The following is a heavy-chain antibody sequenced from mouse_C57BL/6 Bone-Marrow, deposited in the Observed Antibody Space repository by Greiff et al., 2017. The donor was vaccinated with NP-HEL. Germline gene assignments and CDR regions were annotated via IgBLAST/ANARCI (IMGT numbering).Heavy chain of an antibody. D-gene: IGHD2-12*01. V-gene: IGHV3-8*01. Sequence: EVMLVESGPGLVKPSQTLSLTCSVTGYSITSYYWNWIRKFPGNKLEYMGYISYSGSTYYNPSLKSRISITPDTYNNQYYLQLNSVTTEDTATDSYASDDGGNFAMDYWGQGTSVTVSS. J-gene: IGHJ4*01. CDR3: ASDDGGNFAMDY. CDR1: GYSITSYY. CDR2: ISYSGST.